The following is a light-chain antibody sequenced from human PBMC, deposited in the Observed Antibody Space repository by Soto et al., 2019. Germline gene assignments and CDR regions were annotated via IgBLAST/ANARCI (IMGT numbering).Light chain of an antibody. CDR3: QQYGSSIT. Sequence: EIVLTQSPATLSLSPGERATLSCRASQSVSSYLAWYQQEPGQAPRLLIYDASNRATGIPARFSGSGSGTDFTLTISSLEPEDFAVYYCQQYGSSITFGQGTRLEIK. CDR1: QSVSSY. V-gene: IGKV3-11*01. CDR2: DAS. J-gene: IGKJ5*01.